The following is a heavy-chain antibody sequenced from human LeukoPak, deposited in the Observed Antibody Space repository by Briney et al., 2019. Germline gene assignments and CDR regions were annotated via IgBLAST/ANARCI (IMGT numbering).Heavy chain of an antibody. CDR3: AKLTGSGYYNTFDY. Sequence: PGWSVRLSCAASGFTFSSYGMHWVRQAPGKGLEWVSAISGSGGSTYYADSVKGRFTISRDNSKNTLYLQMNSLRAEDTAVYYCAKLTGSGYYNTFDYWGQGSLVTVSS. V-gene: IGHV3-23*01. CDR2: ISGSGGST. J-gene: IGHJ4*02. D-gene: IGHD3-22*01. CDR1: GFTFSSYG.